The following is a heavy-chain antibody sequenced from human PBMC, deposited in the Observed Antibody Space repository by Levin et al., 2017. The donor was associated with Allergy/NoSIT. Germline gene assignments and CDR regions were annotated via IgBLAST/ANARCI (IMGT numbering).Heavy chain of an antibody. CDR3: ARDLGDRGSLSFLDY. CDR1: GYTFTSYG. D-gene: IGHD3-10*01. J-gene: IGHJ4*02. CDR2: ISAYNGNT. Sequence: GESLKISCMASGYTFTSYGITWLRQAPGQGLEWMGWISAYNGNTKYAQNFQGRVTMTTDTSTSTAYMEVRSLRSDDTAVYYCARDLGDRGSLSFLDYWAQGTLVTVSP. V-gene: IGHV1-18*01.